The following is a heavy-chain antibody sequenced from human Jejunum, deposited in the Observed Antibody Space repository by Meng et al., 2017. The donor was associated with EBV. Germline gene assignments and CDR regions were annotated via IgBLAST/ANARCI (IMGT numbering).Heavy chain of an antibody. D-gene: IGHD3-16*01. CDR3: AREGLVGDLRYFDL. J-gene: IGHJ2*01. V-gene: IGHV1-2*06. CDR2: INPNSGGA. CDR1: AYTCAGYY. Sequence: VQRVQSGAGVKKPGASLKVSCKASAYTCAGYYMHWVRQAPGQGLEWMGRINPNSGGANYAQKFQGRVTMTRDTSISTAYMELSRLRSDDTAVYYCAREGLVGDLRYFDLWGRGTLVTVSS.